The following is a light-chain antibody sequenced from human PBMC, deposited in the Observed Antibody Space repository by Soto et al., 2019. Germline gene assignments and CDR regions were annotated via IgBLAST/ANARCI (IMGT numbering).Light chain of an antibody. CDR2: GAS. J-gene: IGKJ1*01. CDR3: QQRSNWLGT. V-gene: IGKV3-11*01. CDR1: QSLNSY. Sequence: EIVLTQSPATLSLSPGDRATLSCRARQSLNSYLAWYQQKPGQAPRLLIYGASNRATGIPARFSGSGSGTDFTLTISSLEPEDFAVYYCQQRSNWLGTFGQGTKVEIK.